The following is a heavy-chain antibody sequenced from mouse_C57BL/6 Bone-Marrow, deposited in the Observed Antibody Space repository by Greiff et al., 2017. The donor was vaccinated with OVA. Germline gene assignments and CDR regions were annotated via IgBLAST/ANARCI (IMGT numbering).Heavy chain of an antibody. V-gene: IGHV6-6*01. CDR2: IRNKANNHAT. Sequence: EVKLVESGGGLVQPGGSMKLSCAASGFTFSDAWMDWVRQSPEKGLEWVAEIRNKANNHATYYAESVKGRFTISRDDSKSSVYLKMNSLRAEDTGIYYCTRVGVGRAWFAYWGQGTLVTVSA. CDR1: GFTFSDAW. CDR3: TRVGVGRAWFAY. D-gene: IGHD4-1*01. J-gene: IGHJ3*01.